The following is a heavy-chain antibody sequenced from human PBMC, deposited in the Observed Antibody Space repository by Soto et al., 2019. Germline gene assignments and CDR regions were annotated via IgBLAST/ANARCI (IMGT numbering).Heavy chain of an antibody. V-gene: IGHV3-15*07. CDR2: MKSKTDGGTT. CDR1: GFTFSNAW. Sequence: EVQLVESGGGLVKPGGSLRLSCAASGFTFSNAWMNWVRQAPGKGLEWVGRMKSKTDGGTTDYAAPVKGRFTISRDDSKNTLYLQMNSLKTEDTAVYYCTMATIGAWGQGTLVTVSS. CDR3: TMATIGA. J-gene: IGHJ5*02. D-gene: IGHD5-12*01.